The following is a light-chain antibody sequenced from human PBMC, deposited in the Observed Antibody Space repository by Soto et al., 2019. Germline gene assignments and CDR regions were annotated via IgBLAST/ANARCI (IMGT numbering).Light chain of an antibody. V-gene: IGKV3-20*01. J-gene: IGKJ4*01. CDR3: QQYQSTPSLT. Sequence: EIVLTQSPGTLSLSPGERATLSCRASQSVISSYLAWYQQKPGQAPRLLMYTASSRATGISDRFSGSGSATDFTLTINRPEPEDFAVYYCQQYQSTPSLTFGGVTRVEL. CDR2: TAS. CDR1: QSVISSY.